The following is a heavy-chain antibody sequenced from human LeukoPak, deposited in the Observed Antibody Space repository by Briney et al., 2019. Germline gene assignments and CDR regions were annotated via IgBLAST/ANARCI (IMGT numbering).Heavy chain of an antibody. D-gene: IGHD1-26*01. CDR2: FRSSRGTI. CDR3: ARGTLLNAFDI. V-gene: IGHV3-48*03. CDR1: GFSISTYE. Sequence: GGSLRLSCAASGFSISTYEMNWVRQAPGKGLEWVSYFRSSRGTICYADSVRGRFTVSGDSAKNSLYLQMNSLRADDTAVYYCARGTLLNAFDIWGQGTMVTVSS. J-gene: IGHJ3*02.